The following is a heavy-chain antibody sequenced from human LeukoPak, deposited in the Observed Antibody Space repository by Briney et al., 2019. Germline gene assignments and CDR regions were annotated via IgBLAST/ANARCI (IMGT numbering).Heavy chain of an antibody. D-gene: IGHD3-10*01. J-gene: IGHJ4*02. Sequence: TSETLSLTCTVSGGFISSYYWSWIRQPPGKGLEWIGYIYYSGSTNYNPSLKSRVTISVDTSKNQFSLKLSPVTAADTAVYYCARDDRRREYYFDYWGQGTLVTVSS. V-gene: IGHV4-59*12. CDR3: ARDDRRREYYFDY. CDR2: IYYSGST. CDR1: GGFISSYY.